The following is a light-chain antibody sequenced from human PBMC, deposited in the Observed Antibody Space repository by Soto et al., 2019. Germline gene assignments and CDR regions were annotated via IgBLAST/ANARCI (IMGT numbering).Light chain of an antibody. CDR1: SSNIGSNP. CDR2: NSD. Sequence: QSVLTQPPSASGTPGQRVTISCSGSSSNIGSNPVSWYQQVPGTAPKVLIFNSDQRPSGVPDRFSASKSVTSASLAISGLQSEDEAEYFCASWDDSLDGRLFGGGTKVTVL. J-gene: IGLJ3*02. CDR3: ASWDDSLDGRL. V-gene: IGLV1-44*01.